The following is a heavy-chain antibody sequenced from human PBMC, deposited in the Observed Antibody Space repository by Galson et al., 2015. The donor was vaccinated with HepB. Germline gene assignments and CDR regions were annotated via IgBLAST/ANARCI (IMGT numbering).Heavy chain of an antibody. CDR1: GYTFTSYA. CDR2: INTNTGNP. V-gene: IGHV7-4-1*02. Sequence: SVKISCKASGYTFTSYAMNWVRQAPGQGLEWMGWINTNTGNPTYAQGFTGRFVFSLDTSVSTAYLQISSLKAEDTAVYYCARGPAARQDYYYYGMDVWGQGTTVTVSS. J-gene: IGHJ6*02. CDR3: ARGPAARQDYYYYGMDV. D-gene: IGHD2-2*01.